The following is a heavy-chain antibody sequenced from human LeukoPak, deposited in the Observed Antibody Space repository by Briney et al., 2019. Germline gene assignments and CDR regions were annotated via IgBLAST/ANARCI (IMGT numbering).Heavy chain of an antibody. V-gene: IGHV4-4*07. CDR3: ARSDSSGWYGGAFDI. CDR1: GGSISSYY. CDR2: IYTSGST. J-gene: IGHJ3*02. Sequence: SETLSLTCTVSGGSISSYYWSWIRQPAGKGLEWIGRIYTSGSTNYNPSLKSRVTMSVDTSKNQFSLKLSSVTAADTAVYYCARSDSSGWYGGAFDIWGQGTMVTVSS. D-gene: IGHD6-19*01.